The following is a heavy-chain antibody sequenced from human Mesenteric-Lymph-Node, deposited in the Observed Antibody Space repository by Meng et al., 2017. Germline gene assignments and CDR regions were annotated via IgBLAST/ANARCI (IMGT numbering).Heavy chain of an antibody. V-gene: IGHV1-8*01. Sequence: QMQLVQSGAGVKKPGDSVKLSCKASGYTFTNYDISWLRQATGQGPEWMGWVNPNSGNTGYAPKFQGRLTMTRDISISTAYMELSSLRSEDTAVYYCARSINNPGWFDPWGQGTLVTVSS. CDR2: VNPNSGNT. J-gene: IGHJ5*02. CDR3: ARSINNPGWFDP. CDR1: GYTFTNYD. D-gene: IGHD1-14*01.